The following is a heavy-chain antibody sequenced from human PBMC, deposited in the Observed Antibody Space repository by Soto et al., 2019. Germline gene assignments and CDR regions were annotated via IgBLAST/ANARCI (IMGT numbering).Heavy chain of an antibody. CDR2: ISDDGSNT. CDR1: GFTFSRHT. CDR3: ARDGQNLAPYAFDM. J-gene: IGHJ3*02. V-gene: IGHV3-30-3*01. Sequence: QVQLVESGGGVVQPGRSLRLSCAASGFTFSRHTMHWVRQAPGKGLEWVAAISDDGSNTYYADSVKGRFTISRDNSKNTLYLQMDSLRAEDTAVYYCARDGQNLAPYAFDMWGQGTLVTVSS.